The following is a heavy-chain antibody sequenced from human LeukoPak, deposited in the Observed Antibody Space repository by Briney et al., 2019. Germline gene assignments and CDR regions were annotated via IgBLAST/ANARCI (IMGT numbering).Heavy chain of an antibody. CDR1: GFTFSKYW. V-gene: IGHV3-7*01. D-gene: IGHD3-10*01. CDR3: ASVGSRVGPDAFDV. J-gene: IGHJ3*01. Sequence: GGSLRLSFAASGFTFSKYWMNWVRQAPGRGLEWVASIKIDGSEKYYVDSVNGRFTISRDNAKNLLYLQMNSLRAEDTAVYYCASVGSRVGPDAFDVWGQGTMVTVSS. CDR2: IKIDGSEK.